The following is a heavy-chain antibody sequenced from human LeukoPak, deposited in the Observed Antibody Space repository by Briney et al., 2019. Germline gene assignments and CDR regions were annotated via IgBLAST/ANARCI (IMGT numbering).Heavy chain of an antibody. V-gene: IGHV3-23*01. CDR2: ISGDGVGT. J-gene: IGHJ4*02. D-gene: IGHD3-22*01. CDR1: GFTFSRNA. Sequence: AGGSLRLSCGVSGFTFSRNAMNWVRQAPGKGLEWVAAISGDGVGTYYADSVKGRFDISRDNSKNTLYLQMNSLRTEDTAVYYCAKDANYLDSSGYLIPFDFWGQGTLVTVSS. CDR3: AKDANYLDSSGYLIPFDF.